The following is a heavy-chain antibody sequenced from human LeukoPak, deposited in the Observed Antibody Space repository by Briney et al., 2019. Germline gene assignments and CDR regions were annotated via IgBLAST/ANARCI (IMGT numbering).Heavy chain of an antibody. J-gene: IGHJ4*02. D-gene: IGHD1-1*01. CDR2: IKQDGSEK. V-gene: IGHV3-7*01. CDR1: GFTFSSYW. Sequence: GGSLRLSCAASGFTFSSYWISWVRQAPGKGLEWVANIKQDGSEKYYVDSVKGRFTISRDNAKNSLYLQMTSLRADDTAVYYCARGTEDFDYWGQGTLVTVSS. CDR3: ARGTEDFDY.